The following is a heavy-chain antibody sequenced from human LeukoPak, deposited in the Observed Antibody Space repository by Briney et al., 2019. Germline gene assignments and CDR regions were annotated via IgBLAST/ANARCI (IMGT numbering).Heavy chain of an antibody. Sequence: PSETLSLTCTVSGGSISSYYWSWIRQPAGKGLEWIGRIYTCGSTNYNPSLKSRVTMSVDTSKNQFSLMRSSVTAADTAVYYCARVGTDFWSGYTPYFDYWGQGTLVTVSS. V-gene: IGHV4-4*07. J-gene: IGHJ4*02. CDR3: ARVGTDFWSGYTPYFDY. CDR2: IYTCGST. CDR1: GGSISSYY. D-gene: IGHD3-3*01.